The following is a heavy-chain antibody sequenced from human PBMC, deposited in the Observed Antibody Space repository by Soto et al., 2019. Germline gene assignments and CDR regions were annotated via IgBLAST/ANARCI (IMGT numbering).Heavy chain of an antibody. CDR3: AITYCRDNSCPRDFDF. V-gene: IGHV1-69*02. Sequence: QVQVVQSGAEVKKPGSSVKVSCKPSGGTFNTYTVNWVRLAPGHGLEWMGRFIPILDMANYAQKFQDRVTITADSSTFTAYMELNSLTSDDTAVYYCAITYCRDNSCPRDFDFWGPGTRVTVSS. J-gene: IGHJ4*02. CDR1: GGTFNTYT. CDR2: FIPILDMA. D-gene: IGHD2-21*01.